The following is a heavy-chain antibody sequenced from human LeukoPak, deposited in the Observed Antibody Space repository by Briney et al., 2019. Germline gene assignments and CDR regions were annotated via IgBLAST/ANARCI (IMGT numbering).Heavy chain of an antibody. CDR2: IYYSGST. CDR3: ARQRHYSDSDGYHSFDY. J-gene: IGHJ4*02. D-gene: IGHD3-22*01. V-gene: IGHV4-39*01. CDR1: SGSFSSSGYY. Sequence: PSETLSLTCTVSSGSFSSSGYYWGWIRQPPGKGLEWIGSIYYSGSTYYNPSLKSRVTISADTSKKQFSLKLSSVTAADTAVYYCARQRHYSDSDGYHSFDYWGQGTLVTVSS.